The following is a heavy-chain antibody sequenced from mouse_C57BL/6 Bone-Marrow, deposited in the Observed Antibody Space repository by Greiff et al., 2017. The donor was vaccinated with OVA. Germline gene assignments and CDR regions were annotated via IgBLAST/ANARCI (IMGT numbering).Heavy chain of an antibody. CDR1: GYTFTSYW. D-gene: IGHD2-1*01. CDR2: IDPSDSET. J-gene: IGHJ1*03. Sequence: VQLQQPGAEPVRPGSSVKLSCKASGYTFTSYWMHWVKQRPIQGLEWIGNIDPSDSETHYNQKFKDKATLTVDKSSSTAYMQLSSLTSEDSAVYYCARRGGKRYFDVWGTGTTVTVSS. V-gene: IGHV1-52*01. CDR3: ARRGGKRYFDV.